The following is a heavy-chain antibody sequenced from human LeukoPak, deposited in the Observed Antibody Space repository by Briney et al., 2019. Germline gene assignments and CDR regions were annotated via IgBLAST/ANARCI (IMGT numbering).Heavy chain of an antibody. Sequence: GGSLRLSCAASGFTFSSYAMSWVRQAPGKGLEWVSAISGSGGSTYYADSVKGRFTIFRDISKNTLYLQMNSLRAEDAAVYYRAKCGGDYSYYFDYWGQGTLVTVSS. CDR2: ISGSGGST. CDR1: GFTFSSYA. CDR3: AKCGGDYSYYFDY. D-gene: IGHD2-21*02. V-gene: IGHV3-23*01. J-gene: IGHJ4*02.